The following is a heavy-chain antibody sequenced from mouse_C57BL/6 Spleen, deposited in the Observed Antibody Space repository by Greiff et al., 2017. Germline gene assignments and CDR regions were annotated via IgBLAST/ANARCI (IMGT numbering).Heavy chain of an antibody. J-gene: IGHJ2*01. Sequence: VQLQQSGPELVKPGASVKISCKASGYTFTGYYMNWVKQSHGKSLEWIGDINPNNGGTSYNQKFKGKATLTVDKSSSTAYMELRSLTSEDSAVYYCARREDVGYLDYWGQGTTLTVSS. CDR3: ARREDVGYLDY. D-gene: IGHD3-3*01. CDR1: GYTFTGYY. V-gene: IGHV1-26*01. CDR2: INPNNGGT.